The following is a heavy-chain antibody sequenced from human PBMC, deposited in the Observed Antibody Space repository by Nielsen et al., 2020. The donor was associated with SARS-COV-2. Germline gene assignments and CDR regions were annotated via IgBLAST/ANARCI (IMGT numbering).Heavy chain of an antibody. J-gene: IGHJ4*02. CDR2: ISGNGGST. Sequence: GGSLRLSCAASGFTFSSYGMHWVRQAPGKGLEWVSGISGNGGSTYYADSVKGRFTISRDNSKNTLYLQMNSLRAEDTALYYCAKMRETYSSSSLEYWGQGTLVTVSS. D-gene: IGHD6-6*01. V-gene: IGHV3-23*01. CDR1: GFTFSSYG. CDR3: AKMRETYSSSSLEY.